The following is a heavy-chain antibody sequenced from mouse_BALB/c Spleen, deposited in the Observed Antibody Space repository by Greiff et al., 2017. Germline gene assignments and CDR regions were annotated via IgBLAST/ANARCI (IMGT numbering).Heavy chain of an antibody. Sequence: DVMLVESGGGLVKPGGSLKLSCAASGFTFSSYAMSWVRQSPEKRLEWVAEISSGGSYTYYPDTVTGRFTISRDNAKNTLYLEMSSLRSEDTAMYYCARDQGGNYLHYYAMDYWGQGTSVTVSS. CDR3: ARDQGGNYLHYYAMDY. D-gene: IGHD2-1*01. V-gene: IGHV5-9-4*01. CDR2: ISSGGSYT. CDR1: GFTFSSYA. J-gene: IGHJ4*01.